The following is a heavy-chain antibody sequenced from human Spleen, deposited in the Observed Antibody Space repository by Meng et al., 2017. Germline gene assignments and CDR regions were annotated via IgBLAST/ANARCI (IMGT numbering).Heavy chain of an antibody. V-gene: IGHV1-2*06. J-gene: IGHJ4*02. CDR2: INPNSGGT. D-gene: IGHD2/OR15-2a*01. CDR3: ARVATSAATLIDY. CDR1: GYTFTGYY. Sequence: QVPLLQSGAEVKKPWASVNVSCKASGYTFTGYYMHWVRQAPGQGLEWMGRINPNSGGTNYAQKFQGRVTMTRDTSISTAYMELSRLRSDDTAVYYCARVATSAATLIDYWGQGTLVTVSS.